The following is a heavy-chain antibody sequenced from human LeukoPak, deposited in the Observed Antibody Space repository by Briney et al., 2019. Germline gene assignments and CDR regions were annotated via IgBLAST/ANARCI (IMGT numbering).Heavy chain of an antibody. D-gene: IGHD2-21*02. CDR3: ARGLYCGGDCQGFDY. CDR2: MNPNSGNT. J-gene: IGHJ4*02. V-gene: IGHV1-8*02. Sequence: ASVKVSXKASGYTFTGYYMHWVRQAPGQGLEWMGWMNPNSGNTGYAQKFQGRVTMTRNTSISTAYMELSSLRSEDTAVYYCARGLYCGGDCQGFDYWGQGTLVTVSS. CDR1: GYTFTGYY.